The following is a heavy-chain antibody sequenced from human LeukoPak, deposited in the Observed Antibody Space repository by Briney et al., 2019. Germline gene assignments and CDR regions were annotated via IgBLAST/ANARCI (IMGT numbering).Heavy chain of an antibody. J-gene: IGHJ4*02. CDR1: GFTFSSYA. CDR3: ARDRWELRGEFVY. Sequence: GGSLRLSCAASGFTFSSYAMNWVRQAPGKGLEWVSSICSSSSSIYYADSVKGRFTISRDNSKNSLYLQMNSLRAEDTAVYYCARDRWELRGEFVYWGQGTLVTVSS. V-gene: IGHV3-21*01. CDR2: ICSSSSSI. D-gene: IGHD1-26*01.